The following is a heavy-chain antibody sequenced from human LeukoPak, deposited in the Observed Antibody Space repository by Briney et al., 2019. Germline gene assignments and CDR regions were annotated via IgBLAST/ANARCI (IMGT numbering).Heavy chain of an antibody. J-gene: IGHJ6*02. D-gene: IGHD5-18*01. Sequence: GESLKISCKGSGYGFSTYWIGWVRQMPGKGLEYMGIIYPGESDIRYSPSFQGQVTISADKSKSTAYLEWSNLKASDTAIYYCARHEDSYGYGGRYYYYGMDVWGQGTTVTVPS. V-gene: IGHV5-51*01. CDR3: ARHEDSYGYGGRYYYYGMDV. CDR2: IYPGESDI. CDR1: GYGFSTYW.